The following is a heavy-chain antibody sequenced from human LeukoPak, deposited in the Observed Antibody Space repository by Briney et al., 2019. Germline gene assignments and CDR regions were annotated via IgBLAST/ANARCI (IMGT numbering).Heavy chain of an antibody. J-gene: IGHJ4*02. CDR2: IIPHVGTA. CDR1: GGTFSSYA. D-gene: IGHD3-10*01. V-gene: IGHV1-69*06. CDR3: ARGPYTPRFGELLRL. Sequence: GASVKVSCKASGGTFSSYAISWVRQAPGQGFEWMGGIIPHVGTANNAQKFQDRVTIIADKATSTAYMELSSLRSEDTAMYYCARGPYTPRFGELLRLWGQGTPVIVSS.